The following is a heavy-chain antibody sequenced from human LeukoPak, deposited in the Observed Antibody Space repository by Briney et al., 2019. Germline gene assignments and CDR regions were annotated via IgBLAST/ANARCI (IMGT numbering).Heavy chain of an antibody. CDR2: ISAYYGNT. CDR3: AGDSHYDYVWGSYPF. CDR1: GYTFTRYG. Sequence: ASVKVSCKASGYTFTRYGLSWVRQAPGQGLEGMGWISAYYGNTNYAQKLQGRVTMTTDPSTSTAYMELRSLRSDDTAVYYRAGDSHYDYVWGSYPFWSEGTLVTVSS. D-gene: IGHD3-16*02. J-gene: IGHJ4*02. V-gene: IGHV1-18*01.